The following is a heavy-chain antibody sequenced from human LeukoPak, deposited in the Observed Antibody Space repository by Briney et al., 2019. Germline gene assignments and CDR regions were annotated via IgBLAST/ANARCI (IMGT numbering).Heavy chain of an antibody. V-gene: IGHV3-9*01. J-gene: IGHJ4*02. CDR1: GFTFDDYA. CDR2: ISWNSGSI. Sequence: GGSLRLSCAASGFTFDDYAMHWVRQAPGKGLEWVSGISWNSGSIGYADSVKGRFTISRDNAKNSLYLQMNSLRAEDTAVYYCARDGSSPGITFDYWGQGTLVTVSS. CDR3: ARDGSSPGITFDY. D-gene: IGHD3-10*01.